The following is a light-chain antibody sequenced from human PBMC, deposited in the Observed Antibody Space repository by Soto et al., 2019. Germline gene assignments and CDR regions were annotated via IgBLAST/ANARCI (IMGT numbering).Light chain of an antibody. J-gene: IGKJ5*01. V-gene: IGKV3-20*01. CDR2: GAS. Sequence: EIVLTQSPATLSLSPGERATLSFRASQTVSSNYLAWCQQRPGQAPRLLIYGASTRAAGIPDRFSGSGSGTDFTLTITRLEPEDSAVYFCQQYTGPPTTFGQGTRLEIK. CDR1: QTVSSNY. CDR3: QQYTGPPTT.